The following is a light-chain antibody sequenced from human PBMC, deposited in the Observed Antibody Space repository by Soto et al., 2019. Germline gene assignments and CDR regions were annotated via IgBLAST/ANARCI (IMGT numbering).Light chain of an antibody. V-gene: IGLV8-61*01. CDR1: SGSVSTSYY. Sequence: QTVVTQEPSFSVSPGRTVTLTCGLSSGSVSTSYYPSWYQQTPGQAPRTLIYSTNTRSSGVPDRFSGSILGNKAGLTITGDQADDEADYYCALYMGSGIWVFGGGTKVTVL. CDR2: STN. J-gene: IGLJ3*02. CDR3: ALYMGSGIWV.